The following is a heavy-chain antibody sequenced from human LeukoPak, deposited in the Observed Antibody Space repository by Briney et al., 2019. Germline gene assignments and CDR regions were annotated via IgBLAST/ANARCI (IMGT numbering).Heavy chain of an antibody. J-gene: IGHJ4*02. Sequence: SVKVSCKASGGTFSSYAISWVRQAPGQGLEWMGRIIPVLGIANYAQKFQGRVTITADKSTSTAYMELSSLRSEDTAVYYCASDQAYYDSSGYSDYWGQGTLVTVSS. CDR1: GGTFSSYA. D-gene: IGHD3-22*01. CDR3: ASDQAYYDSSGYSDY. CDR2: IIPVLGIA. V-gene: IGHV1-69*04.